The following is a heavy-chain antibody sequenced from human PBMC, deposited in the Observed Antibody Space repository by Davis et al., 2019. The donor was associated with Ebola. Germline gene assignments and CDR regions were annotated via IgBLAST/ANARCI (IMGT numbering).Heavy chain of an antibody. CDR2: ISSSSSYI. D-gene: IGHD3-10*01. J-gene: IGHJ4*02. CDR3: ARVSGYYGSGSYLATDY. V-gene: IGHV3-21*01. Sequence: GGSLRLSCAASGFTFSSYSMNWVRQAPGKGLEWVSSISSSSSYIYYADSVKGRFTISRDNAKNSLYLQMNSLRDEDTAVYYCARVSGYYGSGSYLATDYWGQGTLVTVSS. CDR1: GFTFSSYS.